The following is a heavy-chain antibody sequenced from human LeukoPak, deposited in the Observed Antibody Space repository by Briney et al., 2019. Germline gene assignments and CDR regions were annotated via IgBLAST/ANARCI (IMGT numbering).Heavy chain of an antibody. J-gene: IGHJ3*02. V-gene: IGHV4-4*07. Sequence: PSETLSLTCTVSGGSISSYYWSWIRQPAGKGLEWIGRIYTSGSTNYNPSLKSRVTMSVDTSKNQFSLKLSSVTAADTAVYYCAIGGSYFTSHAFDIWGQGTMVTVSS. CDR1: GGSISSYY. CDR3: AIGGSYFTSHAFDI. D-gene: IGHD1-26*01. CDR2: IYTSGST.